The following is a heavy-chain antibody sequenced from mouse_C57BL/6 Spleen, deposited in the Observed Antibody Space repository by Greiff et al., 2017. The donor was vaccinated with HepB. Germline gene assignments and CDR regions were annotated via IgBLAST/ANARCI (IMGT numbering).Heavy chain of an antibody. D-gene: IGHD1-1*01. CDR1: GFTFSSYG. Sequence: EVMLVESGGDLVKPGGSLKLSCAASGFTFSSYGMSWVRQTPDKRLEWVATISSGGSYTYYPDSVKGRFTISRDNAKNTLYLQMSSLKSEDTAMYYCARLTTVNWYFDVWGTGTTVTVSS. V-gene: IGHV5-6*01. J-gene: IGHJ1*03. CDR2: ISSGGSYT. CDR3: ARLTTVNWYFDV.